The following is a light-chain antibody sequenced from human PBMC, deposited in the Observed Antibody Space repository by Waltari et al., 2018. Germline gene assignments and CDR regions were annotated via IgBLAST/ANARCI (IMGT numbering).Light chain of an antibody. Sequence: EIVLTQSTATLSLSPGHRATLACRASQRVNRYLAWYQPKPGQAPRLLIYDASNRATGIPARFSGSGSGTDFTLTISSLESEDFTVYYCQQRSNWPVTFGPGTRVDSK. J-gene: IGKJ3*01. CDR1: QRVNRY. CDR3: QQRSNWPVT. V-gene: IGKV3-11*01. CDR2: DAS.